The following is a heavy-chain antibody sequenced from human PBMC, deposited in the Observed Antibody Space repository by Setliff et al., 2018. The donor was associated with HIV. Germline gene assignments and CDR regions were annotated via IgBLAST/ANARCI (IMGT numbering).Heavy chain of an antibody. D-gene: IGHD3-10*01. V-gene: IGHV1-69*06. CDR3: ARVGYYGSGSYYGVGYYYMDV. Sequence: ASVKVSCKASGGTFSSYAISWVRQAPGQGLEWMGRIIPIFGTANYAQKFQGRVTITADKSTSTAYMELSSLRSEDTAVYYCARVGYYGSGSYYGVGYYYMDVWGKGTTVTVSS. CDR1: GGTFSSYA. J-gene: IGHJ6*03. CDR2: IIPIFGTA.